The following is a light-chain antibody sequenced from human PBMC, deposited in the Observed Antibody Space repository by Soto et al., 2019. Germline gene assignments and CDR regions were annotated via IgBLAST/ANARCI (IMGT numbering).Light chain of an antibody. Sequence: EIVMAQSPATLSVSPWERVILSCRASQSVSSNLAWYQQNPGQTPRLLIFGTSTRATGIPARFSGSGSGTDFTLTISSLEPEDFAVYYCQQRGTFGGGTKVAIK. CDR1: QSVSSN. J-gene: IGKJ4*01. CDR2: GTS. V-gene: IGKV3D-15*01. CDR3: QQRGT.